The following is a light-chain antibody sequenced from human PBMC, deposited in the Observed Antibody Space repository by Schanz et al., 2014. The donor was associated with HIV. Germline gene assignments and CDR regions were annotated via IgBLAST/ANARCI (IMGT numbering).Light chain of an antibody. V-gene: IGLV2-8*01. CDR2: EVT. J-gene: IGLJ3*02. CDR1: SSDVGDYNY. Sequence: QSALTQPPSASGSPGQSVTISCTGTSSDVGDYNYVSWYQQHPGKAPKLMIYEVTKRPSGVPDRFSGSKSGNTASLTVSGLQAEDEADYYCSSYAGSHIWVFGGGTKLTVL. CDR3: SSYAGSHIWV.